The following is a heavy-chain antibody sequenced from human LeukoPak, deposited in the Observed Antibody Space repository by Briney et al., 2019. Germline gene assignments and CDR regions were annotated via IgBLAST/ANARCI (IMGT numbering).Heavy chain of an antibody. D-gene: IGHD4-17*01. J-gene: IGHJ6*03. CDR2: IYRSGST. Sequence: SETLSLTCSGSNYSISNSLYRGWLRQPPGKGLERIGSIYRSGSTFYNPSLKSRVTISLDTSKNQFSLKLSSVTAADTAVYFCARGTYGYYMDVWGKGTTVTVSS. V-gene: IGHV4-38-2*02. CDR3: ARGTYGYYMDV. CDR1: NYSISNSLY.